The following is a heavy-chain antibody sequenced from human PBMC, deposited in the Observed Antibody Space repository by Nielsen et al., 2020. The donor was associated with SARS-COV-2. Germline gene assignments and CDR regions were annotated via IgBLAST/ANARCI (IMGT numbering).Heavy chain of an antibody. CDR2: ISWNSGSI. Sequence: SLKISCAASGFTFDDYAMHWVRQAPGKGLEWVSGISWNSGSIGYADSVKGRFTISRDNSKSTLYLQMNSLRAEDTAVYYCAKDLITMVRGVIIEEYYYFDYWGQGTLVTVSS. J-gene: IGHJ4*02. V-gene: IGHV3-9*01. CDR1: GFTFDDYA. D-gene: IGHD3-10*01. CDR3: AKDLITMVRGVIIEEYYYFDY.